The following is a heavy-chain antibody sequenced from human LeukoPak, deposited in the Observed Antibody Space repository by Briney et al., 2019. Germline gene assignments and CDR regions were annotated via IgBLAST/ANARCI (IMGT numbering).Heavy chain of an antibody. Sequence: ASVKVSCKASGGTFSSYAISWVRQAPGQGLEWMGGIIPIFGTANYAQKFQGRVTITADKSTSTAYMELSSLRSEDTAVYYCARDRDYYDSSGYYPTHFDYWGQGTLVTVSS. J-gene: IGHJ4*02. CDR1: GGTFSSYA. CDR2: IIPIFGTA. V-gene: IGHV1-69*06. D-gene: IGHD3-22*01. CDR3: ARDRDYYDSSGYYPTHFDY.